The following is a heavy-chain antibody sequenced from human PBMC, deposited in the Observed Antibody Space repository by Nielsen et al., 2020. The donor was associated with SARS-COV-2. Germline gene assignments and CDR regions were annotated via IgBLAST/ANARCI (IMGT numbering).Heavy chain of an antibody. J-gene: IGHJ4*02. D-gene: IGHD3-22*01. CDR2: ISGSGGST. CDR1: GFTFSSYA. Sequence: ETLSLTCAASGFTFSSYAMSWVRQAPGKGLEWVSAISGSGGSTYYADSVKGRFTISRDNSKNTLYLQMNSLRAEDTAVYYCAKHRWGHFYDSIDYWGQGNLVTVSS. V-gene: IGHV3-23*01. CDR3: AKHRWGHFYDSIDY.